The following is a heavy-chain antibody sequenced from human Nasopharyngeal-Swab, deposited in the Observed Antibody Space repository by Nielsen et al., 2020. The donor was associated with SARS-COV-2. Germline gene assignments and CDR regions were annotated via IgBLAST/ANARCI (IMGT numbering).Heavy chain of an antibody. CDR3: VREFESTGATYLDY. Sequence: GGSLRLSCAASGFAFSDYSTDWVLQAPGKGLEWVSYITSSSSTRYYADSVKGRFTVSRDNAKNSVYLQLSSLRDEDTAVYYCVREFESTGATYLDYWGLGTLVTVSS. CDR2: ITSSSSTR. CDR1: GFAFSDYS. D-gene: IGHD1-26*01. V-gene: IGHV3-48*02. J-gene: IGHJ4*02.